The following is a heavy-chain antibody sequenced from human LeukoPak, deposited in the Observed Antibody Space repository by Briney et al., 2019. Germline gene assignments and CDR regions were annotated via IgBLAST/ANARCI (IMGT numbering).Heavy chain of an antibody. V-gene: IGHV3-53*01. CDR2: IYSGGST. D-gene: IGHD1-7*01. CDR1: GFTVSSNY. J-gene: IGHJ6*02. CDR3: AREPYNWNYVSYYGMDV. Sequence: GGSLRLTCAAFGFTVSSNYMSWVRQAPGRGLDWVSVIYSGGSTYYADSVKGRFTISRDNTKTTPYLQMNSMRAEDTAVYYCAREPYNWNYVSYYGMDVWGQGTTVTVSS.